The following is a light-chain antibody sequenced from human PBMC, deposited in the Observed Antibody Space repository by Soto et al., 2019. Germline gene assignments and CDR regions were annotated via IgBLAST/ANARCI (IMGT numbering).Light chain of an antibody. V-gene: IGKV3-15*01. CDR3: QQYNNWPLT. J-gene: IGKJ4*01. Sequence: EIVLTQSPGTLSFSPGERTTLSCRASQSVSSNLAWYQQKPGQAPRLLIYGASTRATGIPARFSGSGSGTEFTLTISSLQSEDFALYYCQQYNNWPLTFGGGTKVDI. CDR2: GAS. CDR1: QSVSSN.